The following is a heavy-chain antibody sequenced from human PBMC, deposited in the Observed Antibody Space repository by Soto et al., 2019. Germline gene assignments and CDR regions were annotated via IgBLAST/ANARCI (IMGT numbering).Heavy chain of an antibody. CDR2: IRTDANTYAT. Sequence: QLVESGGALVQPGESLKLSCAASGFSFSGSAIQWVRQAPGKGLEWVGRIRTDANTYATAYAASVTGRFTISRDDSRNTAYLQMNSLKTEDTPVYFCTRRQFYYFGLDVWGQGTTVIVSS. CDR1: GFSFSGSA. J-gene: IGHJ6*02. V-gene: IGHV3-73*02. CDR3: TRRQFYYFGLDV. D-gene: IGHD6-19*01.